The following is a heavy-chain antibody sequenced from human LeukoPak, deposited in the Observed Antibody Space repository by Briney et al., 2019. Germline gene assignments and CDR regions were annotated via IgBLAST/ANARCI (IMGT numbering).Heavy chain of an antibody. CDR3: ALAQWLVNDAFDI. V-gene: IGHV4-34*01. J-gene: IGHJ3*02. Sequence: SETLSLTCAVYGGSFSGYYWSWIRQPPGKGLEWIGEINHSGSTNYNPSLKSRVTISVDTSKNQFCLKLSSVTAADSAVYYCALAQWLVNDAFDIWGQGTMVTVSS. D-gene: IGHD6-19*01. CDR1: GGSFSGYY. CDR2: INHSGST.